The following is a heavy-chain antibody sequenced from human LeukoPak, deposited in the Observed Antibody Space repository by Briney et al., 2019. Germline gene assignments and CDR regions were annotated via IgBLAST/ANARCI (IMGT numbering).Heavy chain of an antibody. Sequence: GGSLRLSCTTSGLSFYTYSMSWVRQAPGKGLEWVSAINDDTPYYTDSVKGRLTISRDNAKNSLYLQMNSLRAEDTAVYYCARAANDGYNTILDYWGQGTLVTVSS. CDR1: GLSFYTYS. V-gene: IGHV3-69-1*01. CDR2: INDDTP. D-gene: IGHD5-24*01. J-gene: IGHJ4*02. CDR3: ARAANDGYNTILDY.